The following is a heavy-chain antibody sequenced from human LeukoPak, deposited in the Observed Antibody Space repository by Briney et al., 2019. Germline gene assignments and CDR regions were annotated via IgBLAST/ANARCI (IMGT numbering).Heavy chain of an antibody. CDR2: IIPIFGTA. CDR1: GATFSSYA. D-gene: IGHD2-2*01. V-gene: IGHV1-69*05. Sequence: ASVKVSCKASGATFSSYAISWVRQAPGQGLEWMGGIIPIFGTANYAQKLHGRVTITTDESTSTAYMELSSLRSEDTAVYYCARADAVVVPAPLIPWGQGTLVTVSS. CDR3: ARADAVVVPAPLIP. J-gene: IGHJ5*02.